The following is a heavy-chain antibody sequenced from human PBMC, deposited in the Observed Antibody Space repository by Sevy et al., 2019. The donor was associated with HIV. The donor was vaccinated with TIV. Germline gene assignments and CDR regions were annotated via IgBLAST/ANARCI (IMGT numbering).Heavy chain of an antibody. CDR3: ARRNDFAI. J-gene: IGHJ3*02. V-gene: IGHV4-59*08. CDR2: VYYIGGT. CDR1: GGSINSDH. Sequence: SENLSLTCTVSGGSINSDHWNWIRQPPGKGLEWVGYVYYIGGTNYNPSLKNRVTISVDRTKKQFSLKLTSVTAADTAMYYCARRNDFAIWGQGTMVTVSS.